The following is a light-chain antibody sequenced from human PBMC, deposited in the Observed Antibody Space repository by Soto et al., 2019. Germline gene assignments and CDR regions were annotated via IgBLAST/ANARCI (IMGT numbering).Light chain of an antibody. V-gene: IGKV3-20*01. J-gene: IGKJ1*01. CDR3: QQYGSSPPP. CDR2: GAS. Sequence: TPSVSPGGIPSLSCRASQSVTSNLAWYQQKPGQGPRLLIYGASSRATGTPDRFSGSGSGTDFTLTINRLEPEDFARYYCQQYGSSPPPFGQGTKVDTK. CDR1: QSVTSN.